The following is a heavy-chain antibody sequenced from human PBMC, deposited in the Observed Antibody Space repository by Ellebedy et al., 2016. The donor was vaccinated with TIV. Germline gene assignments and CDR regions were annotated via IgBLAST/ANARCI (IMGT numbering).Heavy chain of an antibody. D-gene: IGHD5-24*01. CDR2: IRSSSEGGTT. CDR3: NTADRVEGDGRGY. V-gene: IGHV3-15*01. CDR1: GITFKNAW. Sequence: PGGSLRLSCATSGITFKNAWMSWVRQAPGKGLEWVGRIRSSSEGGTTEDAAPVKGRFIISRDDSKATLYLQMNSLKTEDTAIYYCNTADRVEGDGRGYWGQGTLVTVSS. J-gene: IGHJ4*02.